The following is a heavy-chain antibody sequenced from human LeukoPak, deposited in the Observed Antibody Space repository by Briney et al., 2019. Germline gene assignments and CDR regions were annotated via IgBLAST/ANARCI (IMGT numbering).Heavy chain of an antibody. V-gene: IGHV3-11*01. CDR2: ISSSGSTI. J-gene: IGHJ5*02. CDR1: GFTFSGYY. D-gene: IGHD1-1*01. Sequence: GGSLRLSCAASGFTFSGYYMSWIRQAPGKGLEWVSYISSSGSTIYYADSVKGRFTISRDNAKNSLYLQMNSLRAEDTDVYYCARLERNWSDGVAWFDPWGQGTLVTVSS. CDR3: ARLERNWSDGVAWFDP.